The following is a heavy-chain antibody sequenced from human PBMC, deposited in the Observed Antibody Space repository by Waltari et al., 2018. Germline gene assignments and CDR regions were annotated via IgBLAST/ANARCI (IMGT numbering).Heavy chain of an antibody. D-gene: IGHD3-10*01. V-gene: IGHV4-34*01. CDR3: ARGLTAMVRGVKGLAFDY. CDR2: INHSGST. CDR1: GGSFSGYY. Sequence: QVQLQQWGSGLLKPSETLSLTCAGDGGSFSGYYWSWIRQPPGRGLEWIGEINHSGSTNYNPSRNSRVTISVDTSKNQFSLKLSSVTAADTAVYYCARGLTAMVRGVKGLAFDYWGQGTLVTVSS. J-gene: IGHJ4*02.